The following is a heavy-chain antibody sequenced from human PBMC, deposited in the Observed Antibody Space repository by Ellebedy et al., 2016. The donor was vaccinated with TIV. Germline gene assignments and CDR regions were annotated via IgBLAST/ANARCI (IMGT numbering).Heavy chain of an antibody. Sequence: LRLXCIASGSSVSNAAYHWSWIRQHPGQGLEWIGYIYSGVSTYSNPSLESRVTISVDRSKNQFSLKLSSVTAADTAVYYCARGQVAYDLDHWGQGTLVTVSS. CDR2: IYSGVST. V-gene: IGHV4-31*03. D-gene: IGHD2-15*01. J-gene: IGHJ4*02. CDR1: GSSVSNAAYH. CDR3: ARGQVAYDLDH.